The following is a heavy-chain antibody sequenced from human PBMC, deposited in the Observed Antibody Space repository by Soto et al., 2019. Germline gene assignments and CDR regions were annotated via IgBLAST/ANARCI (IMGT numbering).Heavy chain of an antibody. Sequence: QVQLVESGGGVVQSGRSPRLSCAASGFTFSSFGMHWVRQAPGKGLEWVALIWHDGTFTHYADSVKGRFTISRDNSKNMLDLQMNSLRADDTAVYYCARDRHFRGGPDDILGQVTMFTVSS. CDR1: GFTFSSFG. J-gene: IGHJ3*02. CDR3: ARDRHFRGGPDDI. D-gene: IGHD3-3*02. CDR2: IWHDGTFT. V-gene: IGHV3-33*01.